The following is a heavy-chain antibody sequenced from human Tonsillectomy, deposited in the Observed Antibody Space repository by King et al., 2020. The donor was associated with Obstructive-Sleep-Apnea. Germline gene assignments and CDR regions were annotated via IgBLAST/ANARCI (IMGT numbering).Heavy chain of an antibody. J-gene: IGHJ4*02. CDR1: GYTLTELS. CDR2: FDPEDGET. V-gene: IGHV1-24*01. CDR3: ATRKPMIVAVMIY. Sequence: VQLVQSGAEVKKPGASVKVSCKVSGYTLTELSMYWVRQAPGKGLEWMGTFDPEDGETIYAQKFRGRVTMTEDTSTDTAYMELSSLRSEDTALYYCATRKPMIVAVMIYWGQGTLVTVSS. D-gene: IGHD3-22*01.